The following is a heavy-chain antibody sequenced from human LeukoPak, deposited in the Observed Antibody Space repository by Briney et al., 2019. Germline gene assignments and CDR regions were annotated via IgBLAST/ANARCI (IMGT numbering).Heavy chain of an antibody. D-gene: IGHD3-9*01. Sequence: PGGSLRLSCAASRFSISDYYMSWIRQAPGKGLEWVSCISSSGDTINYADSVKGRFTISRDNARNSLHLQMNSLRVEDTAVYYCVVQAGLTYYDISFDAWGQGTLVTVSS. CDR1: RFSISDYY. CDR2: ISSSGDTI. CDR3: VVQAGLTYYDISFDA. J-gene: IGHJ5*02. V-gene: IGHV3-11*01.